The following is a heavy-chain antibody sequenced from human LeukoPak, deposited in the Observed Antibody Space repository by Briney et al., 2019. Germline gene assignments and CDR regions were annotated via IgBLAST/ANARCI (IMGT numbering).Heavy chain of an antibody. V-gene: IGHV3-23*01. CDR1: GFTFSSYA. J-gene: IGHJ5*02. Sequence: PGGSLRLSCAASGFTFSSYAMSWVRQAPGKGLEWVSAISGSGGSTYYADPVKGRFTISRDNSKNTLYLQMNSLRAEDTAVYYCAKVKGLLWFGELSWFDPWGQGTLVTVSS. CDR3: AKVKGLLWFGELSWFDP. CDR2: ISGSGGST. D-gene: IGHD3-10*01.